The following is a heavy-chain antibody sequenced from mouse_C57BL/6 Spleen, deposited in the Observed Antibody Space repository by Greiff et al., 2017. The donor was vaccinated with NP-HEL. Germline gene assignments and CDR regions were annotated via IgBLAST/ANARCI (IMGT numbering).Heavy chain of an antibody. Sequence: EVQLVESEGGLVQPGSSMKLSCTASGFTFSDYYMAWVRQVPEKGLEWVANINYDGSSTSYLDSLKSRFIISSDNAKNILYLQMSSLKSEDTATYYCAREEYYGSTLWYFDVWGTGTTVTVSS. V-gene: IGHV5-16*01. D-gene: IGHD1-1*01. CDR3: AREEYYGSTLWYFDV. J-gene: IGHJ1*03. CDR2: INYDGSST. CDR1: GFTFSDYY.